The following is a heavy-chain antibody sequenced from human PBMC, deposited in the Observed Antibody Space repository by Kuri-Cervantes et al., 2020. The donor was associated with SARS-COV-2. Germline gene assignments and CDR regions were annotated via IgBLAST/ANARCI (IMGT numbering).Heavy chain of an antibody. Sequence: LSLTCAASGFTVSSNYMSWVRQAPGKGLEWVSVIYSGGSTYYADSVKGRFTISRDNSKNTLYLQMNSLRAEDTAVYYCAKDLITMIVVVTYGGFDIWGQGTMVTVSS. CDR2: IYSGGST. CDR3: AKDLITMIVVVTYGGFDI. J-gene: IGHJ3*02. D-gene: IGHD3-22*01. V-gene: IGHV3-53*05. CDR1: GFTVSSNY.